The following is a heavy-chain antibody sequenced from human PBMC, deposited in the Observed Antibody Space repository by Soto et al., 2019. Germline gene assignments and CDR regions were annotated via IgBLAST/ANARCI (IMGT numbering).Heavy chain of an antibody. D-gene: IGHD1-26*01. V-gene: IGHV3-66*01. CDR1: GFTVSSNY. Sequence: GGSLRLSCAASGFTVSSNYMSWVRQAPGKGLEWVSVIYSGGSTYYADSVKGRFTISRDNSKNTLYLQMNSLRAEDTAVYYCARESTSGSYYYGMDVWGQGTTVTVSS. CDR2: IYSGGST. CDR3: ARESTSGSYYYGMDV. J-gene: IGHJ6*02.